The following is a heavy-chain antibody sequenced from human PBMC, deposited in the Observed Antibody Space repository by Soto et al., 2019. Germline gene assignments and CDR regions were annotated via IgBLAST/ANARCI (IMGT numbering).Heavy chain of an antibody. CDR2: IIPIFGTA. D-gene: IGHD3-10*01. CDR3: ASGEGVYAVTTKNGMDV. Sequence: QVQLVQSGAEVKKPGSSVKVSCKASGGTFSSYAISWVRQAPGQGLEWMGGIIPIFGTANHAQKFQGRVTITADESTSTAYMELSSLRSEDTAVYYCASGEGVYAVTTKNGMDVWGQGTTVTVSS. V-gene: IGHV1-69*01. CDR1: GGTFSSYA. J-gene: IGHJ6*02.